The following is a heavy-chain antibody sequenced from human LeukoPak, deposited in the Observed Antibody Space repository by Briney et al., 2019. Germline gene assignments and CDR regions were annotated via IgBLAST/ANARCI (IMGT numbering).Heavy chain of an antibody. V-gene: IGHV4-34*01. CDR2: INHSGRT. J-gene: IGHJ4*02. CDR1: GGSFSDYY. Sequence: PSETLSLTCAVYGGSFSDYYWSWIRQPPGKGREWIGQINHSGRTNYTPSLKSRVTISVDTSKNQFSLKLSSVTAADTAVYYCAGTIAARPLDYWGQGTLVTVSS. CDR3: AGTIAARPLDY. D-gene: IGHD6-6*01.